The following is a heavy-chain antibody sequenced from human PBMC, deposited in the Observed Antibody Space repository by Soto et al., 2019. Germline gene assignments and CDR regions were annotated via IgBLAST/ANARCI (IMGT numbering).Heavy chain of an antibody. Sequence: PSETLSLTCTVSGGSIGSGSYYWSWIRQHPGKGLEWIGYINYSGSTFYNPSLKSRVTISVDTSKNQFSLKLSSVTAADTAVYYCARGDSGYEVYYFDYWGQGTLVTVSS. CDR2: INYSGST. CDR1: GGSIGSGSYY. CDR3: ARGDSGYEVYYFDY. V-gene: IGHV4-31*03. D-gene: IGHD5-12*01. J-gene: IGHJ4*02.